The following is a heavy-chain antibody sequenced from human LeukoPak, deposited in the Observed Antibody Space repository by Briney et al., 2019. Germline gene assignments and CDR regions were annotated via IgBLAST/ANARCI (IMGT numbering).Heavy chain of an antibody. D-gene: IGHD4-11*01. V-gene: IGHV3-7*01. CDR2: IKQDGSEK. CDR1: GFTFSSYW. CDR3: AREENFYSSWAYYYYMDV. Sequence: GGSLRLSCAASGFTFSSYWMSWVRQAPGKGLEWVANIKQDGSEKYYVDSVKGRFTISRDNAKNSLYLQMNSLRAEDTAVYYCAREENFYSSWAYYYYMDVWGKGTTVTVSS. J-gene: IGHJ6*03.